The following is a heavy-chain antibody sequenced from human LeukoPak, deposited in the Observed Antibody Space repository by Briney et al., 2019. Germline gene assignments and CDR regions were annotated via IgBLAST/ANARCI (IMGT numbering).Heavy chain of an antibody. V-gene: IGHV4-30-2*01. CDR3: ARGGYYDSSGYYPFDY. J-gene: IGHJ4*02. CDR2: IYHSGST. CDR1: GGSISSGGYS. Sequence: SETLSLTCAVSGGSISSGGYSWSWIRQPPGKGLEWIGYIYHSGSTYYNPSLKSRVTISVDRSKNQFSLKLSSVTAADTAVYYCARGGYYDSSGYYPFDYWGQGTLVTVSS. D-gene: IGHD3-22*01.